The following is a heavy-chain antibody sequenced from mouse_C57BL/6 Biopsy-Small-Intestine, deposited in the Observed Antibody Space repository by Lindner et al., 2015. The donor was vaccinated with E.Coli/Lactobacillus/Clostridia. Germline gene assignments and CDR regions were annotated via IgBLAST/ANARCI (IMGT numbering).Heavy chain of an antibody. J-gene: IGHJ3*01. CDR3: ARGYSNYVDY. CDR1: GFTFSDYG. CDR2: ISSGSSTI. V-gene: IGHV5-17*01. D-gene: IGHD2-5*01. Sequence: VQLQESGGGLVKPGGSLKLSCAASGFTFSDYGMHWVRQAPEKGLEWVAYISSGSSTIYYADTVKGRFTISRDNAKNTLFLQMTSLRSEDTAMYYCARGYSNYVDYWGQGDSGHCLC.